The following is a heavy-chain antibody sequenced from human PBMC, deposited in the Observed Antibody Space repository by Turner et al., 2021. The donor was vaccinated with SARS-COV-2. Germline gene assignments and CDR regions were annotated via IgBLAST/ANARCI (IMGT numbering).Heavy chain of an antibody. CDR2: FDLEDGET. D-gene: IGHD6-19*01. CDR1: EYPLPALT. CDR3: ATGVAVAGTPSKYCYYYGMDV. V-gene: IGHV1-24*01. Sequence: QAQLVQSGAEVKKPGASVQLSCKVSEYPLPALTMHWVRQAPGKGLEGMGGFDLEDGETIYAQKFQGRVTMTEDTSTDTAYMELSSLRSEETAVYYCATGVAVAGTPSKYCYYYGMDVWGQGTTVTVSS. J-gene: IGHJ6*02.